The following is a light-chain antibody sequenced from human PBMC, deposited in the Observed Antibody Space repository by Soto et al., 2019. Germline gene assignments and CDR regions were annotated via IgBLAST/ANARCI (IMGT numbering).Light chain of an antibody. CDR2: GNS. Sequence: QSVLTQPPSVSGAPGQRVTISCTGSSSNIGADYDVHWYQQLPGTAPKLLIYGNSNRPSGVPDRFSGSKSGTSASLAITGLQAEDEADYYCQSYDSSLSAVVFGVGTKLTVL. J-gene: IGLJ3*02. V-gene: IGLV1-40*01. CDR1: SSNIGADYD. CDR3: QSYDSSLSAVV.